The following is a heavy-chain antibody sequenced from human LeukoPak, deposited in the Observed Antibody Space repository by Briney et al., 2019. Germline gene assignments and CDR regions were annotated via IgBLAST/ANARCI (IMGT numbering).Heavy chain of an antibody. CDR2: ISSSGTTI. CDR1: GFTFSDYY. CDR3: ARDRADHYNILTGYYDAFDL. J-gene: IGHJ3*01. D-gene: IGHD3-9*01. Sequence: GGSLRLSCAASGFTFSDYYMSWIRQPPGKGLEWVSYISSSGTTIYYADSVKGRFTISRDNAKNSLYLQMNSLRAEDTAVYYCARDRADHYNILTGYYDAFDLWGQGTVVTVSS. V-gene: IGHV3-11*01.